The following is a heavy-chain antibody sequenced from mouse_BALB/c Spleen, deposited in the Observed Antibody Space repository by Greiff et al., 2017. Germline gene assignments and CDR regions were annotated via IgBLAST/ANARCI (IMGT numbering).Heavy chain of an antibody. Sequence: VQLQESGAELMKPGASVKISCKATGYTFSSYWIEWVKQRPGHGLEWIGEILPGSGSTNYNEKFKGKATFTADTSSNTAYMQLSSLTSEDSAVYYCARYGSSYGWFAYWGQGTLVTVSA. CDR1: GYTFSSYW. J-gene: IGHJ3*01. V-gene: IGHV1-9*01. CDR2: ILPGSGST. D-gene: IGHD1-1*01. CDR3: ARYGSSYGWFAY.